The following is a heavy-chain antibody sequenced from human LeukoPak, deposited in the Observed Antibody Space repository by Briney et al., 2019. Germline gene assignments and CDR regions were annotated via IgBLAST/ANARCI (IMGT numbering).Heavy chain of an antibody. Sequence: GGSLSLSCTGYGFNFARNWMSWVRQPPGKGLEWIGRVKSKRDGEIIDYAASVNGRFTVSRDDSKSTLYLQMNNLKTQDTGVYYWPTDPRYWGQGTLVTVSS. V-gene: IGHV3-15*01. CDR2: VKSKRDGEII. CDR1: GFNFARNW. CDR3: PTDPRY. J-gene: IGHJ4*02.